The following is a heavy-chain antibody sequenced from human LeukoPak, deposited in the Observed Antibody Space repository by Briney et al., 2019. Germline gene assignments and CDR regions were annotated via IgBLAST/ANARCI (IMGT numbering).Heavy chain of an antibody. J-gene: IGHJ6*03. CDR2: INYSADA. Sequence: SETLSLTCAVYGGSLSGYYWSWIRQPPGKGLEWIGEINYSADANYNPSLKSRVTISVDTSKNQFSLKLTSVTAADTAVYYCARRNHYFYYMDVWGKGTTVTVSS. V-gene: IGHV4-34*01. CDR3: ARRNHYFYYMDV. CDR1: GGSLSGYY.